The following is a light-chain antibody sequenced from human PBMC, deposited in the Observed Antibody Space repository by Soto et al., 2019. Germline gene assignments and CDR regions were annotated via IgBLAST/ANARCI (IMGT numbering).Light chain of an antibody. CDR1: SSNIGGNS. J-gene: IGLJ1*01. CDR2: EVN. Sequence: QSVMTQPPSVSAAPGQRVTISCSGSSSNIGGNSVSWYQQLPGTAPKLMIFEVNKRPSGVSNRFSGSKSGNTASLTISGLKVEDEADYYCCSSGGSPTYVFGTGTKLTVL. V-gene: IGLV2-23*02. CDR3: CSSGGSPTYV.